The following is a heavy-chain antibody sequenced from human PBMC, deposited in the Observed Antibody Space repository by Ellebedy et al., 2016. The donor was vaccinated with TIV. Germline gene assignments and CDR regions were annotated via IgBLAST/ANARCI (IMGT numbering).Heavy chain of an antibody. CDR2: IWYDGNNK. J-gene: IGHJ3*01. V-gene: IGHV3-33*01. CDR3: ARAFNLRRDSFEF. CDR1: GFTFRDYG. Sequence: PGGSLRLSCAASGFTFRDYGMHWVRQAPGRGLEWAAVIWYDGNNKYYADSVKGRFAISRDNAQNTLYLQMNSLRAADTAVYFCARAFNLRRDSFEFWGQGTMVTVSS.